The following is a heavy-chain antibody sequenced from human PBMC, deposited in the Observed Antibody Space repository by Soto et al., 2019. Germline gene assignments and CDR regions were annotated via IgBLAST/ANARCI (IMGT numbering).Heavy chain of an antibody. D-gene: IGHD3-3*01. V-gene: IGHV3-33*01. CDR2: IWYDGSNK. Sequence: QVQLVESGGGVVQPGRSLRLSCAASGFTFSSYGMHWVRQAPGKGLEWVAVIWYDGSNKYYADSVKGRFTISRDNSKNTLYLQMNSLRAEDTAVYYCARVLTIFPYSALYYYGMDVWGQGTTVTVSS. J-gene: IGHJ6*02. CDR1: GFTFSSYG. CDR3: ARVLTIFPYSALYYYGMDV.